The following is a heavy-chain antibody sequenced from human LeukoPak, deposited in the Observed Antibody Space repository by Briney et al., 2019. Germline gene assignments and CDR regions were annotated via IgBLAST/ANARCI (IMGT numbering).Heavy chain of an antibody. Sequence: ASVKVSCKASGYTFTGYYMHWVRQAPGQGLEWMGWINPNSGGTNYAQKFQGRVTMTRDTSISTAYMELSRLRSDDTAVYYCARDEVGSGVPPFYYWGQGTLVTVSS. J-gene: IGHJ4*02. D-gene: IGHD6-19*01. CDR1: GYTFTGYY. CDR3: ARDEVGSGVPPFYY. CDR2: INPNSGGT. V-gene: IGHV1-2*02.